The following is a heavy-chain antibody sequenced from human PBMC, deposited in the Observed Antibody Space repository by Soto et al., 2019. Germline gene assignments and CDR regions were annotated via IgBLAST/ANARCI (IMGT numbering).Heavy chain of an antibody. CDR3: ARDQLEGNWFDP. D-gene: IGHD1-1*01. J-gene: IGHJ5*02. CDR1: GGSISSGGYS. CDR2: IDHSGST. V-gene: IGHV4-30-2*01. Sequence: TLSLPFAVSGGSISSGGYSWSSIRQPPGKGVEWIGYIDHSGSTLYNPSLKSRVTISVDKSKNQFSLKLSSVTAADTAVYYCARDQLEGNWFDPWGQGTLVTVSS.